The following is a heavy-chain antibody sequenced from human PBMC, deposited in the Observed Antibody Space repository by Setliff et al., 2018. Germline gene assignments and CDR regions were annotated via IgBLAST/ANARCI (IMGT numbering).Heavy chain of an antibody. D-gene: IGHD3-22*01. CDR3: ARHPHPPNYFDIGALDS. CDR1: GYTFTSYG. V-gene: IGHV1-18*01. CDR2: ISTYNGDT. Sequence: ASVKVSCKASGYTFTSYGISWVRQAPGQGLEWMGWISTYNGDTDYAQKLQDRLTMTTDTSTSTVYMELRSLRSDDTAVYYCARHPHPPNYFDIGALDSWGQGTLVTVSS. J-gene: IGHJ4*02.